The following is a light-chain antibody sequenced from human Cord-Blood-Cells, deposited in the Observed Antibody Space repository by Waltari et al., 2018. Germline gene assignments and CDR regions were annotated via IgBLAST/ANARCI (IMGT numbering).Light chain of an antibody. J-gene: IGKJ1*01. V-gene: IGKV3-15*01. CDR3: QQYNNWPRT. Sequence: EIVMTQSPSTLSVSPGERATLYCRASQSVSSNLAWYQQKPCQAPRLLIYGASTRATGIPARFSGSGSGTEFTLTISSLQSEDFAVYYCQQYNNWPRTFGQGTKVEIK. CDR1: QSVSSN. CDR2: GAS.